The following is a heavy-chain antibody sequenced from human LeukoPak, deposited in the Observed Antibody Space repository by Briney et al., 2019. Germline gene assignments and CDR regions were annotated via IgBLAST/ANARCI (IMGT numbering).Heavy chain of an antibody. Sequence: GGSLRLSCAASGFTYSSYAMHWVRQAPGKGLEWVAVISYDGSNKYYADSVKGRFTISRDNSKNTLYLQMNSLRAEDTAAYYCASEGSEYDFWSGFMYYYYGMDVWGQGTTVTVSS. CDR1: GFTYSSYA. V-gene: IGHV3-30-3*01. CDR2: ISYDGSNK. CDR3: ASEGSEYDFWSGFMYYYYGMDV. J-gene: IGHJ6*02. D-gene: IGHD3-3*01.